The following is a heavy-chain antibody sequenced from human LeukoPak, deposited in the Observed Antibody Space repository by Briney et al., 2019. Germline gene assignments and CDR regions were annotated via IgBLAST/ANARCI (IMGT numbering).Heavy chain of an antibody. V-gene: IGHV1-46*01. CDR1: GYTFSSYY. CDR2: INPTGGGNK. D-gene: IGHD3-10*01. Sequence: ASVKVSCKAFGYTFSSYYMHWVRQAPGQGLEWMGIINPTGGGNKRYAQKFQGRVTMTSDTSASTVYMELSSLRSEDTAVYYCARDGRYYGSGTYYAMDVWGKGTTVTVS. CDR3: ARDGRYYGSGTYYAMDV. J-gene: IGHJ6*04.